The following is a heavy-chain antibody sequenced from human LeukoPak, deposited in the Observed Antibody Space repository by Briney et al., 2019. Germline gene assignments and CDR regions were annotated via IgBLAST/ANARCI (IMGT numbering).Heavy chain of an antibody. CDR3: ARGGPYYYDSSGYYYTAYFDY. J-gene: IGHJ4*02. D-gene: IGHD3-22*01. CDR2: ISSSSSTI. Sequence: PGGSLRLSCAASGFTFSSYSMNWVRQAPGKGLEWVSYISSSSSTIYYADSVKGRFTISRDNAKNSLYLQMNSLRAEDTAVYYCARGGPYYYDSSGYYYTAYFDYWGQGTLVTVSS. V-gene: IGHV3-48*01. CDR1: GFTFSSYS.